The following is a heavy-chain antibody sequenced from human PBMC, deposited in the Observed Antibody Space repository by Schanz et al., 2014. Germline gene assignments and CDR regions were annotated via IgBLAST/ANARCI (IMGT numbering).Heavy chain of an antibody. J-gene: IGHJ3*02. CDR1: GFPFSTYS. D-gene: IGHD3-10*01. CDR3: VREDMVRGIRAFDI. Sequence: EVQLVESGGGLVKPGGSLRLSCVASGFPFSTYSIHWVRQAPGKGLEWVSYIRSDNNYIYYADSVKGRVTISRDNAKTSLFLQMNSLTAEDTAVYYCVREDMVRGIRAFDIWGQGTMVTVSS. CDR2: IRSDNNYI. V-gene: IGHV3-21*01.